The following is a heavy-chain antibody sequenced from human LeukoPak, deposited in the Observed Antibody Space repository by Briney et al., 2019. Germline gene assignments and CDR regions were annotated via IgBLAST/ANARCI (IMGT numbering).Heavy chain of an antibody. J-gene: IGHJ5*02. Sequence: SETLSLTCAVYGGSFSGYYWSWIRQPPRKGLEWIGEINHSGSTNYNPSLKSRVTISVDTSKNQFSLKLSSVTAADTAVYYCARGKQWLVLTWFDPWGQGTLVTVSS. CDR2: INHSGST. CDR3: ARGKQWLVLTWFDP. CDR1: GGSFSGYY. V-gene: IGHV4-34*01. D-gene: IGHD6-19*01.